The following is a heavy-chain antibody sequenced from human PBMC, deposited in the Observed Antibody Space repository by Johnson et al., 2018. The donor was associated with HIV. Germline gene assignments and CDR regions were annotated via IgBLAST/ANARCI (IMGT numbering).Heavy chain of an antibody. Sequence: VQLVESGGGLVQPGGSLRLSFAASGFTFSIYWMSLVRQAPGKGLEWVANIKEDGSEEYYVDSGEGRLTVSRDTAKNSLFLQIDNLIAEDTAVYYCARDRVYSSPWDAFNSWGQGTMVIVSS. CDR3: ARDRVYSSPWDAFNS. D-gene: IGHD6-13*01. V-gene: IGHV3-7*05. J-gene: IGHJ3*02. CDR2: IKEDGSEE. CDR1: GFTFSIYW.